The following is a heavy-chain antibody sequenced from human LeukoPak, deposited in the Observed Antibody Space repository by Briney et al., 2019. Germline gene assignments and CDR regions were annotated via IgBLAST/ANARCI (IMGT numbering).Heavy chain of an antibody. CDR2: IYYNGNT. V-gene: IGHV4-34*01. J-gene: IGHJ4*02. CDR1: GGSLSGYY. D-gene: IGHD6-13*01. CDR3: ARRRGSSWGYFDY. Sequence: SETLSLTCAVYGGSLSGYYWGWIRRPPGKGLQWIGNIYYNGNTYYNPALKRRVTISADTSKNQFSLKVSSLTAADTAVYYCARRRGSSWGYFDYWGQGALVTVSS.